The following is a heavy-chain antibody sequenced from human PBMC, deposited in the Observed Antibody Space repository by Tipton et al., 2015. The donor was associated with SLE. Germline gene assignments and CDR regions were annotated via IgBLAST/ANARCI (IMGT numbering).Heavy chain of an antibody. Sequence: SLRLSCAASGFTFSNYSFNWVRQAPGKGLQWISSISSSSTYIYYGDLVKGRFTISRDNAKNSLFLQMNSLRADDTAVYFCARDRGTPGIDHNYYMDVWGKGTPVTVSS. CDR2: ISSSSTYI. D-gene: IGHD1-14*01. CDR3: ARDRGTPGIDHNYYMDV. CDR1: GFTFSNYS. J-gene: IGHJ6*03. V-gene: IGHV3-21*01.